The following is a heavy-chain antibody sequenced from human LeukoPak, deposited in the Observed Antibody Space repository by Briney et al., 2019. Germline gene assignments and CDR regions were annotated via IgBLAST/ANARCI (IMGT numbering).Heavy chain of an antibody. J-gene: IGHJ3*02. D-gene: IGHD4-17*01. V-gene: IGHV4-59*11. CDR1: DDSFSSHY. CDR3: ARDLVTVTKGFDI. Sequence: SETLSLTCAVSDDSFSSHYWTWIRQPPGKGLEWIGYISYIGRTNYNPSLKSRVTISIDTSKKQFSLKLSSVTAADTAVYYCARDLVTVTKGFDIWGQGTMVSVSS. CDR2: ISYIGRT.